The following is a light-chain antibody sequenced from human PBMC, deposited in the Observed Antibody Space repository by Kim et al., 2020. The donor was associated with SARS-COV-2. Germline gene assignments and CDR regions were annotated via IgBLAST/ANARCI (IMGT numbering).Light chain of an antibody. V-gene: IGLV4-69*01. CDR3: QTWDTGIQV. CDR1: SGHTNA. CDR2: VNSDGSH. J-gene: IGLJ2*01. Sequence: GASVKLTCTLSSGHTNAIAWHQQQPGKGPRYLMKVNSDGSHIKGDWIPDRFSGSRSGAEHYLTISSLQSEDEADYYCQTWDTGIQVFGGGAKLTVL.